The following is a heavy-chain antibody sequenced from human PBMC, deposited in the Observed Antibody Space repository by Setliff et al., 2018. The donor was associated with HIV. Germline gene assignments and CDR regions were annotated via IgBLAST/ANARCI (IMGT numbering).Heavy chain of an antibody. D-gene: IGHD6-6*01. CDR3: ARVPTEYSSSYYYYGMDV. Sequence: GGSLSLSCAASGFTFNDYAMHWVRRPPGKGLEWVAVISYDGRNKYYADSLKGRFTISRDKSNKTLYLLMNRLSAEDTAKYYCARVPTEYSSSYYYYGMDVWGQGTAVTVAS. CDR1: GFTFNDYA. V-gene: IGHV3-30*04. J-gene: IGHJ6*02. CDR2: ISYDGRNK.